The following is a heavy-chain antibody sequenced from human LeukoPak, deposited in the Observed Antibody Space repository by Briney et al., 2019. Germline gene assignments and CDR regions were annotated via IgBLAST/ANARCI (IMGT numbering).Heavy chain of an antibody. CDR3: AREYYYDSSGYYHY. CDR2: ISAYNGNT. J-gene: IGHJ4*02. CDR1: GYTFTSYG. D-gene: IGHD3-22*01. V-gene: IGHV1-18*01. Sequence: GASVKVSCKASGYTFTSYGISWVRQAPGQGLEWMGWISAYNGNTNYAQKLQGRVTMTTDTSTSTAYMVLRSLRSDDTAVYYCAREYYYDSSGYYHYWGQGTLVTVSS.